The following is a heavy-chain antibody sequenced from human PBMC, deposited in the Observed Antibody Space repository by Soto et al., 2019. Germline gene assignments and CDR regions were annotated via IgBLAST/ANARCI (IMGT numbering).Heavy chain of an antibody. CDR3: ATAGVEEGIQVGYFLQ. Sequence: QVQLVESGGGVVQSGRSLRLSCAASGFTFSSYGMHWVRQAPGKGLEWVAVIWYDGSTERYADSVKGRFTISRDNTKNTLYLQMNSLRAEDTAVYYCATAGVEEGIQVGYFLQWGQGTLVTVSS. V-gene: IGHV3-33*01. J-gene: IGHJ1*01. CDR2: IWYDGSTE. D-gene: IGHD2-8*01. CDR1: GFTFSSYG.